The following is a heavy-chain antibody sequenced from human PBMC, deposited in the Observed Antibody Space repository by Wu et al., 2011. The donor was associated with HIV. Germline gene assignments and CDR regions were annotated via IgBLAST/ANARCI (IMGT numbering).Heavy chain of an antibody. CDR3: ARDDSSGWPEGFDY. J-gene: IGHJ4*02. Sequence: QVQLVQSGAEVKKPGASVRVSCKASGYTFTTFDINWVRQATGQGLEWMGRMNPKSGKIDFAQKFQGRVTIASNTSITTVYMELSSLRSEDTAIYYCARDDSSGWPEGFDYWGQGTLVTVSS. V-gene: IGHV1-8*02. D-gene: IGHD6-19*01. CDR2: MNPKSGKI. CDR1: GYTFTTFD.